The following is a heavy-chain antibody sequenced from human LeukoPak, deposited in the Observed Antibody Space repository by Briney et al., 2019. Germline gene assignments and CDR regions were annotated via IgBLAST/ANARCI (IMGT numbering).Heavy chain of an antibody. V-gene: IGHV4-59*01. Sequence: SETLSLTCTVPGGSINSFYWNWIRQPPGKEPEWVGYIYHSGSTNYNPSLKSRLTISLDTPKNQFSLKLTSVTAADTPIYYCARVGGMTTVNNAAFDVWGQGTMVTVSS. CDR1: GGSINSFY. CDR2: IYHSGST. CDR3: ARVGGMTTVNNAAFDV. J-gene: IGHJ3*01. D-gene: IGHD4-4*01.